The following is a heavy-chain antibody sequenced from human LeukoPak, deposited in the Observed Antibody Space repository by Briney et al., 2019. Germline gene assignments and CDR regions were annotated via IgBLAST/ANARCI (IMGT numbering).Heavy chain of an antibody. CDR2: IYTSGST. CDR1: GGSFSGYY. J-gene: IGHJ5*02. Sequence: SETLSLTCAVYGGSFSGYYWSWIRQPAGKGLEWIGRIYTSGSTNYNPSLKSRVTISVDTSKNQFSLKLSSVTAADTAVYFCAKTSYGAVAGTSDWFDPWGQGTLVTVSS. D-gene: IGHD6-19*01. V-gene: IGHV4-59*10. CDR3: AKTSYGAVAGTSDWFDP.